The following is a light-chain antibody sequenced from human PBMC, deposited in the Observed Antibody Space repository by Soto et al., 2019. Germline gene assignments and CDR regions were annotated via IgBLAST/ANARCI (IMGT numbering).Light chain of an antibody. J-gene: IGKJ1*01. CDR1: QSVFTS. CDR2: DTS. CDR3: QQYGSSPTWT. Sequence: EIVLTQSPATLSLSPGERATLSCRASQSVFTSLAWFQQKPGQAPKLLISDTSNRATGIPARFSGSGSGTDFTLTISSLEPEDFAVYYCQQYGSSPTWTFGQGTKVEIK. V-gene: IGKV3-11*01.